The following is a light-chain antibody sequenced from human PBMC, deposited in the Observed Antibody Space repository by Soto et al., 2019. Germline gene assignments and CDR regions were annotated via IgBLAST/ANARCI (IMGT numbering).Light chain of an antibody. V-gene: IGKV1-5*03. CDR1: QTISTL. CDR3: QQYSTYPWT. Sequence: DLQMTQSPSTLSASVGDRVTITCRASQTISTLLAWYQQRPGKGPNLLIYKASSLESGVPSRFRGSGSGTEFTVTISSLQPDDFATYFCQQYSTYPWTFGQGTKVQVK. CDR2: KAS. J-gene: IGKJ1*01.